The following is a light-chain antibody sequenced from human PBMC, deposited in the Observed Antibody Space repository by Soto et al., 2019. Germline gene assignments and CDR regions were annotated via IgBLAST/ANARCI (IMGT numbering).Light chain of an antibody. V-gene: IGLV2-23*02. CDR2: EVS. Sequence: QSALTQPASVSGSPGQSITISCTGTSSDVGSYNLVSWYQQHPGKAPKLMIYEVSKRPSGVSNRFSGSKSGNTASLTISGLHAEDEGDYYCCSYAGSSTYYVFGTGTKLTVL. CDR3: CSYAGSSTYYV. CDR1: SSDVGSYNL. J-gene: IGLJ1*01.